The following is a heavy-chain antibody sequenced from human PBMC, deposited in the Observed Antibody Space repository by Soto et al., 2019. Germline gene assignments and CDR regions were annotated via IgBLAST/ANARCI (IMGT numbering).Heavy chain of an antibody. V-gene: IGHV3-7*01. D-gene: IGHD3-9*01. J-gene: IGHJ4*02. Sequence: QLVESGGGSVQPGGSLRLSCATSGFTFNTYWMTWVRQAPGKGLEWVANIKEDGSEENYVDSVKGRFTISRDNGKNSLFLQMNRLRREDSAVYYCVRSFSFDWLLFTLDYWGQGTLVSVSS. CDR1: GFTFNTYW. CDR3: VRSFSFDWLLFTLDY. CDR2: IKEDGSEE.